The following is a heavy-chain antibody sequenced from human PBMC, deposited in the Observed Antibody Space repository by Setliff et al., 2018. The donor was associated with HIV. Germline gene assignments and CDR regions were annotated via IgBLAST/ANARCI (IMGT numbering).Heavy chain of an antibody. Sequence: ASVKVSCKASGYTFTSYAMHWVRQAPGQRLEWMGWINAGNGNTKYSQKFQGRVTITRDTSASTAYMELSSVTAADTAVYYCARAKRGIAVAGTDYWGQGTLVTVSS. J-gene: IGHJ4*02. CDR1: GYTFTSYA. CDR3: ARAKRGIAVAGTDY. V-gene: IGHV1-3*01. D-gene: IGHD6-19*01. CDR2: INAGNGNT.